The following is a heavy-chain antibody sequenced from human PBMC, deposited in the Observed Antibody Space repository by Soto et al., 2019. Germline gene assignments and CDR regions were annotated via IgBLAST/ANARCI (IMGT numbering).Heavy chain of an antibody. CDR2: ISYDGSNK. Sequence: QVQLVESGGGVVQPGRSLRLSCAXSGFXFSSYAMHWVRQAPGKGLEWVAVISYDGSNKYYADSVKGRFTISRDNSKNTLYLQMNSLRAEDTAVYYCARAGCDGGSCYTLVGLRYGMDVWGQGTTVTVSS. V-gene: IGHV3-30-3*01. CDR1: GFXFSSYA. CDR3: ARAGCDGGSCYTLVGLRYGMDV. D-gene: IGHD2-15*01. J-gene: IGHJ6*02.